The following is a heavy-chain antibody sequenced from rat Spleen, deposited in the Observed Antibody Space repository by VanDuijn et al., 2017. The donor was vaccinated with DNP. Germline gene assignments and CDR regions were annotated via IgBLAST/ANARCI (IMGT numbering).Heavy chain of an antibody. J-gene: IGHJ2*01. CDR3: TAAYNSGLDY. CDR2: IRTKPNNYAT. D-gene: IGHD4-3*01. V-gene: IGHV10-5*01. CDR1: GFTFSNAA. Sequence: VQVVESGGGLVQPKESLKISCAASGFTFSNAAMYWVRQAPGKGLEWVARIRTKPNNYATYYADSVKGRFTISRDDSKSMVYLQMDNLKTEDTAMYYCTAAYNSGLDYWGQGVMVTVSS.